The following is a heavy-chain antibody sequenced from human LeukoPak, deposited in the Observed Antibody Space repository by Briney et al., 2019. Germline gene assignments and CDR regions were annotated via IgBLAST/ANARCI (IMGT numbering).Heavy chain of an antibody. D-gene: IGHD3-22*01. Sequence: PSETLSLTCTVSGGSISSYYWSWIRQPPGKGLEWIGYIYYSGSTNYSPSLKSRVTISVDTSKNQFSLKLSSVTAADTAVYYCARVNYYDSSGLLINYFDYWGQGTLVTVSS. CDR1: GGSISSYY. CDR3: ARVNYYDSSGLLINYFDY. CDR2: IYYSGST. V-gene: IGHV4-59*01. J-gene: IGHJ4*02.